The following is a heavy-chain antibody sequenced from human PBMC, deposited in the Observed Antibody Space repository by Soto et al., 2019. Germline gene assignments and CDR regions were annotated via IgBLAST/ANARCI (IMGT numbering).Heavy chain of an antibody. Sequence: EVQLVESGGGLVKPGGSLRLSCVASKFSFTNAWMTWVRQAPGKGLEWVGRIKSKTDGGTEDYDAPVKGRFTISRDYSQNTLYLHMDSLKTEDTALYHCSTDMGIYGLDIWGQGTTVTVSS. D-gene: IGHD7-27*01. CDR3: STDMGIYGLDI. J-gene: IGHJ6*02. CDR1: KFSFTNAW. CDR2: IKSKTDGGTE. V-gene: IGHV3-15*01.